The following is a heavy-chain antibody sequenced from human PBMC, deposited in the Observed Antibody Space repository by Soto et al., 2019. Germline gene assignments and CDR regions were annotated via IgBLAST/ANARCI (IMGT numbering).Heavy chain of an antibody. V-gene: IGHV1-69*01. Sequence: QVQLVQSGAEVKKPGSSVKVSCKASGGTLSTNTISWVRQAPGQGLEWMGGIMPIFGSANYAQKFQGRVTITADEYTRTVYMELGRLRSEDTAVYYCARQFDSGTSGYYYAYWGQGTLVTVSS. CDR1: GGTLSTNT. J-gene: IGHJ4*02. CDR3: ARQFDSGTSGYYYAY. CDR2: IMPIFGSA. D-gene: IGHD3-22*01.